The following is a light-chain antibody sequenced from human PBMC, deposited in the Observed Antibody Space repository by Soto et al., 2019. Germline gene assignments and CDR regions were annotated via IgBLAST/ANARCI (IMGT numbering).Light chain of an antibody. CDR3: QQYYTAPPLT. V-gene: IGKV4-1*01. CDR2: WAS. CDR1: QSVLYSYDNKNY. Sequence: DIVMTQSPDSLAVSLGETATINCKSSQSVLYSYDNKNYLAWYQQKAGQPPKLLIYWASTRESGVPDRFSGSGSGTDFTLTISSLQSEDVAVYYCQQYYTAPPLTFGGGTKVDIK. J-gene: IGKJ4*01.